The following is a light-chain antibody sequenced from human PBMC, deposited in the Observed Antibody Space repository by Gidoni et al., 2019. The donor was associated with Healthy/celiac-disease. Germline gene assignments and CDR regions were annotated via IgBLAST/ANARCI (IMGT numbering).Light chain of an antibody. CDR3: QQYNNWPRT. V-gene: IGKV3-15*01. CDR1: QSVSSN. Sequence: IFITQPPATLSVSPGERATLSCRASQSVSSNLAWYQQKPGKATRILIYGGSTRPTGIPANCSGSGSGTKVTLTISSLQYEDFAVYYCQQYNNWPRTFGQGTKVEIK. J-gene: IGKJ1*01. CDR2: GGS.